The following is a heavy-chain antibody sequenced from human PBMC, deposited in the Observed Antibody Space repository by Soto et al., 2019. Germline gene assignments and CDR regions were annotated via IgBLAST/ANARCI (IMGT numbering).Heavy chain of an antibody. CDR2: ISAYNGNT. J-gene: IGHJ3*02. CDR1: GYTFTSYG. CDR3: ARALYPVAATPLDAFDI. D-gene: IGHD2-15*01. V-gene: IGHV1-18*01. Sequence: ASVKVSCKASGYTFTSYGISWVRQAPGQGLEWMGWISAYNGNTNYAQKLQGRVTMTTDTSTSTAYMELRSLRSDDTAVYYCARALYPVAATPLDAFDIWGQGTMVTVSS.